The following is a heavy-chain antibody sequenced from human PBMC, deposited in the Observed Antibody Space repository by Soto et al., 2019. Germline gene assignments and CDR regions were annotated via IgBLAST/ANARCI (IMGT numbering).Heavy chain of an antibody. J-gene: IGHJ3*02. Sequence: PSETLSLTCAVYGGSFSGYYWSWIRQPPGKGLEWIGEISHSGSTNYNPSLKSRVTISVDTSKNQFSLKLSSVTAADTAVYYCAREPRIDYGDYAGGAFDIWGQGTMVTVSS. D-gene: IGHD4-17*01. CDR1: GGSFSGYY. V-gene: IGHV4-34*01. CDR2: ISHSGST. CDR3: AREPRIDYGDYAGGAFDI.